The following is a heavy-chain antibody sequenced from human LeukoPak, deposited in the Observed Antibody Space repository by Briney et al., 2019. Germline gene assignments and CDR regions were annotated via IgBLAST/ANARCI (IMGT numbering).Heavy chain of an antibody. CDR3: ARDVGLYGDPYYFDY. CDR2: ISSSSSTI. V-gene: IGHV3-48*02. J-gene: IGHJ4*02. CDR1: GFTFSSYS. D-gene: IGHD4-17*01. Sequence: GGSLRLSCAASGFTFSSYSMTWVRQAPGKGLEWVSYISSSSSTIYYADSVKGRFTISRDNAKNSLYLQMNSLRDEDTAVYYCARDVGLYGDPYYFDYWGQGTLVTVSS.